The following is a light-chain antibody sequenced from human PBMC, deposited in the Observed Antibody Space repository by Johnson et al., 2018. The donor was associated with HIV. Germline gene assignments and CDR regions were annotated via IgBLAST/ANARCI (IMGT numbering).Light chain of an antibody. Sequence: VLTQPPSVSVSLGQMARITCSGEALPKKYAYWYQQKSGQAPVLVIYEDSKRPSGIPERFSGSRSGTMATLTISGAQVEDEADYYCYSTDSSANQFGTGTKVTVL. CDR2: EDS. V-gene: IGLV3-10*01. CDR3: YSTDSSANQ. CDR1: ALPKKY. J-gene: IGLJ1*01.